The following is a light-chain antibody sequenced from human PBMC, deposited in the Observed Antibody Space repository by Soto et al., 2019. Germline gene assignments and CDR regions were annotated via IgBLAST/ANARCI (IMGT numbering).Light chain of an antibody. CDR1: SSDVGGYKY. CDR3: ASYTISSTWV. V-gene: IGLV2-14*01. CDR2: AVS. J-gene: IGLJ3*02. Sequence: QPVLTQPASVSGSPGQSITISCPGTSSDVGGYKYVSWFQQHPGKVPKLMIYAVSNRPSGISNRFSGSNSGNTASLTISGLQAEYEADYYCASYTISSTWVFGGGTKLTVL.